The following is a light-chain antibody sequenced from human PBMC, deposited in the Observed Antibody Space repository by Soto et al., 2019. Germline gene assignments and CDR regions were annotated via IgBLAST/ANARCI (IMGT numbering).Light chain of an antibody. CDR3: SSYAGTNTRYL. CDR2: EVN. J-gene: IGLJ1*01. V-gene: IGLV2-8*01. CDR1: NSDVGSYNY. Sequence: GSPGQSVTISCTGANSDVGSYNYVSWYQQHPGKAPKLMIYEVNKRPSGVPDRFSGSKSGNTASLTVSGLQAEDEADYYWSSYAGTNTRYLFGSGTKVTVL.